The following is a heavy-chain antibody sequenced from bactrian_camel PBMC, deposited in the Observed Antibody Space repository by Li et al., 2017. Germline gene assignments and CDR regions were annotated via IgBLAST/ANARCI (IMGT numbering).Heavy chain of an antibody. Sequence: VQLVESGGGLVQPGGSLRLSCVASGFTMSPYVMGWVRQAPGKGLEWVSAITSAGGGTYYADSVKGRFTISRDNTKNMLYLQMNSLKSEDTALYYCVTGLTHYMFWGQGTQVTVS. V-gene: IGHV3S40*01. D-gene: IGHD2*01. CDR3: VTGLTHYMF. CDR2: ITSAGGGT. CDR1: GFTMSPYV. J-gene: IGHJ4*01.